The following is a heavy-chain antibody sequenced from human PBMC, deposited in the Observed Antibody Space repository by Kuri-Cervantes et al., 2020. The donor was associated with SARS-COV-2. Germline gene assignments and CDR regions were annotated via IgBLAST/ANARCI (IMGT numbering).Heavy chain of an antibody. CDR1: GFTFSSYA. V-gene: IGHV3-23*01. CDR2: ISGSGGST. CDR3: ARDSCSGSYTRRIDY. Sequence: GGSLRLSCAASGFTFSSYAMSWVRQAPGKGLEWVSAISGSGGSTYYADSVKGRFTISRDNSKNTLYLQMNSLRAEDTAVYYCARDSCSGSYTRRIDYWGQGTLVTVSS. J-gene: IGHJ4*02. D-gene: IGHD1-26*01.